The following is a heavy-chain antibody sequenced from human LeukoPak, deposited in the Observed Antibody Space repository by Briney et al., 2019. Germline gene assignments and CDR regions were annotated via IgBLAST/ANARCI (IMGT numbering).Heavy chain of an antibody. Sequence: ASVKVSCKASGGTFSSYAISWVRQAPGQGLKWMGRIIPILGIANYAQKFQGRVTITADKSTSTAYMELSSLRSEDTAAYYCARGGGYSRPYFDYWGQGTLVTVSS. CDR1: GGTFSSYA. CDR3: ARGGGYSRPYFDY. V-gene: IGHV1-69*04. CDR2: IIPILGIA. J-gene: IGHJ4*02. D-gene: IGHD3-22*01.